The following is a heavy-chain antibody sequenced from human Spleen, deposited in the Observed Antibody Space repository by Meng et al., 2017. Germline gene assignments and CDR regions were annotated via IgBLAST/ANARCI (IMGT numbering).Heavy chain of an antibody. CDR3: ARGYCGGGSCYAIDYYFEY. Sequence: SETLSLTCTVSGGSISSSSYYWGWIRQPPGKGLEWIGSIFYSGSTYYNPSLKSRVTMSVDTSKNQFSLNLRSATAADTAVYYCARGYCGGGSCYAIDYYFEYWGQGTLFTVSS. CDR2: IFYSGST. CDR1: GGSISSSSYY. J-gene: IGHJ4*02. D-gene: IGHD2-15*01. V-gene: IGHV4-39*07.